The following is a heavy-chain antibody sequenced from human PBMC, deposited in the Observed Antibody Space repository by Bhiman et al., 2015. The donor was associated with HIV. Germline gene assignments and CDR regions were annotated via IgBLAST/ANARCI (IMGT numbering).Heavy chain of an antibody. CDR1: GFTFDEHA. D-gene: IGHD2-2*01. V-gene: IGHV3-9*01. Sequence: VQLVESGGGFVQPGRSLRLSCAASGFTFDEHAMHWVRQVPGKGLEWVSGISWNSRSIGYADSVKGRFTISRDNAKNSLYLQMNSLRREDTALYYCARDPQLDLREGGYWGQGTLVTVSS. CDR2: ISWNSRSI. CDR3: ARDPQLDLREGGY. J-gene: IGHJ4*02.